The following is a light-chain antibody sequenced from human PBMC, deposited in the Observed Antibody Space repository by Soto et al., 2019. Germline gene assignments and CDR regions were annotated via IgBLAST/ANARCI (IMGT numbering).Light chain of an antibody. CDR3: QQSGGSLYT. CDR1: QSVTTDS. Sequence: EIVLTQFPATLSLSPGERATLSCRASQSVTTDSVAWYQQRPGQPPRLLIYGTSNRATGIPDRFSGSGSETDFTLTISRLEPEDFAVYFCQQSGGSLYTFGQGTKVEIK. J-gene: IGKJ2*01. CDR2: GTS. V-gene: IGKV3-20*01.